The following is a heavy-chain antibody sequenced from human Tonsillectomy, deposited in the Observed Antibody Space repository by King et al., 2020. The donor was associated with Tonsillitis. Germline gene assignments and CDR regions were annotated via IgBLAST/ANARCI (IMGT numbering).Heavy chain of an antibody. D-gene: IGHD1-14*01. Sequence: VQLVESGGGVVQAGRSLRLSCAVSGFTLSSYDLHWVRQAPGKGLEWLALISYDGSNMYYADSVKGRLTISRDTSKNTLYLQMNSLRTEDTAVYYCARARAPRVHFDDWGQGILVTVSS. CDR2: ISYDGSNM. CDR3: ARARAPRVHFDD. CDR1: GFTLSSYD. V-gene: IGHV3-30*03. J-gene: IGHJ4*02.